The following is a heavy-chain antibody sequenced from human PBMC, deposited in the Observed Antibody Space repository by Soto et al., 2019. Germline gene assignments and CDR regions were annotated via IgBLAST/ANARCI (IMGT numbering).Heavy chain of an antibody. CDR2: IVVGNGNT. CDR1: GFTFSTSG. Sequence: QMQLVQSGPEVGKPGTSVKVSCKTVGFTFSTSGIHWVRQARGERLEWIGWIVVGNGNTNYAQKFQDRVTITRDMSTSTVYMELSNLRSEDTALYYCAVDRDPSDPYYWFDPWGQGTPVTVSS. CDR3: AVDRDPSDPYYWFDP. J-gene: IGHJ5*02. V-gene: IGHV1-58*02. D-gene: IGHD2-21*02.